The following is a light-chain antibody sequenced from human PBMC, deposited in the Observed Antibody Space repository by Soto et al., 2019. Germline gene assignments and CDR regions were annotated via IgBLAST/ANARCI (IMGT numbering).Light chain of an antibody. CDR3: HQRSNGPPWT. CDR2: GAS. V-gene: IGKV3-11*01. J-gene: IGKJ1*01. Sequence: EIVLTQSPGTLSLSPGQRATLSCRASQSVSSYLAWYQQKPGQAPRLLMYGASNRATGIPDRFSGSGSGTDFTLTISRLEPEDFALYYCHQRSNGPPWTFGQGTKVEI. CDR1: QSVSSY.